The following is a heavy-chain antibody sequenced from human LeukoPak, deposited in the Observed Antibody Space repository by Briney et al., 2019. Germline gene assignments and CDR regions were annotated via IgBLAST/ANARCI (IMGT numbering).Heavy chain of an antibody. J-gene: IGHJ6*02. Sequence: SETLSLTCTVSGGSISSYYWSWIRQPAGKGLEWIGRIYTSGSTNYNPSLKSRVTMSVDTSKNQFSLKLSSVTAADTAVYYCARAPMKWLTPDYYYHGMDVWGQGTTVTVSS. V-gene: IGHV4-4*07. CDR2: IYTSGST. D-gene: IGHD6-19*01. CDR1: GGSISSYY. CDR3: ARAPMKWLTPDYYYHGMDV.